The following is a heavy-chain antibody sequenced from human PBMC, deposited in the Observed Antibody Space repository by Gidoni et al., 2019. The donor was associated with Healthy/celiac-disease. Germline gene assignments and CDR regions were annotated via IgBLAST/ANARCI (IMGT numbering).Heavy chain of an antibody. V-gene: IGHV1-2*02. Sequence: QVQLVQSGAEVKKPGASVQVSCKASGYTFTGYYMHWVRQAPGQGLEWMGWINPNSGGTNYAQKFQGRVTMTRDTSISTAYMELSRLRSDDTAVYYCARVSPRITGTTVTRFDPWGQGTLVTVSS. D-gene: IGHD1-7*01. CDR1: GYTFTGYY. CDR3: ARVSPRITGTTVTRFDP. J-gene: IGHJ5*02. CDR2: INPNSGGT.